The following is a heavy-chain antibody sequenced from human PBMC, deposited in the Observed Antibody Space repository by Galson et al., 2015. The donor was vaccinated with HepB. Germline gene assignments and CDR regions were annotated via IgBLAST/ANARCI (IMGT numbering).Heavy chain of an antibody. D-gene: IGHD6-19*01. CDR1: GFTFSSYG. J-gene: IGHJ4*02. Sequence: SLRLSCAASGFTFSSYGMHWVRQAPGKGLEWVAVISYDGSNKYYADSVKGRFTISRDNSKNTPYLQMNSLRAEDTAVYYCAKGVAVAGYWGQGTLVTVSS. V-gene: IGHV3-30*18. CDR3: AKGVAVAGY. CDR2: ISYDGSNK.